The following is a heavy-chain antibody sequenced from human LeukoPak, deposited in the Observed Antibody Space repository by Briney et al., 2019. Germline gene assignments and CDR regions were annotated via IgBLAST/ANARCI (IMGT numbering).Heavy chain of an antibody. J-gene: IGHJ4*02. V-gene: IGHV3-30*18. Sequence: GGSLSLSFAASGFPFSSYGMHWVRPAPGKGLEWVAVISYDGSNKYYADSVKGRFTISRDNSKNTLYLQMNSLRAEDTAVYYCAKVGTDTTTVYSLDYWGQGTLVTVSS. CDR2: ISYDGSNK. CDR3: AKVGTDTTTVYSLDY. D-gene: IGHD2-21*01. CDR1: GFPFSSYG.